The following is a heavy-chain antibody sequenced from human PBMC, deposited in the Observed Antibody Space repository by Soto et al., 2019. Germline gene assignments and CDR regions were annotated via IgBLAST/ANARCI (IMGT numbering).Heavy chain of an antibody. V-gene: IGHV1-69*13. CDR2: IIPIFGTA. CDR1: GGTFSSYA. CDR3: ARGRSSPLAGYPDD. D-gene: IGHD6-13*01. Sequence: SVKVSCKASGGTFSSYAISCVRQAPGQGLEWMGGIIPIFGTAKYAQKFQGRVTITADESTSTAYMELGSLRSEDTAVYYCARGRSSPLAGYPDDWGKGPLVTV. J-gene: IGHJ4*02.